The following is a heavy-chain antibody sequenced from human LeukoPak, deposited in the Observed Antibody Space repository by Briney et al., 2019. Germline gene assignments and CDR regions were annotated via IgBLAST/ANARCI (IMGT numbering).Heavy chain of an antibody. J-gene: IGHJ6*02. CDR3: AKGLAAGNYDFYYGMDV. D-gene: IGHD6-13*01. Sequence: GGSLRLSCAASGFSFDDYAMHWVRQAPGKGLEWVSGISWNSGSIGYADSVKGRFTISRDNAKNSLYLQMNSLRGEDTALYYCAKGLAAGNYDFYYGMDVWGQGTTVTVSS. CDR2: ISWNSGSI. CDR1: GFSFDDYA. V-gene: IGHV3-9*01.